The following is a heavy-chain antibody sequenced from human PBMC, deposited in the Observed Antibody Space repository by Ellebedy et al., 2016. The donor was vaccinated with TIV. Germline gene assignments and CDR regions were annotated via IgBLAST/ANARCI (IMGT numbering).Heavy chain of an antibody. CDR2: ISGSGDAS. Sequence: GESLKISXAASGFTFDLYAMNWVRQAPGKGLEWVSVISGSGDASHYADSVRGRFTISRDNSKNTVSLHLRSVRAEDTAIYYCVKDRIVAPGNVNWFGPWGQGTLVTVSS. CDR3: VKDRIVAPGNVNWFGP. D-gene: IGHD3-22*01. J-gene: IGHJ5*02. V-gene: IGHV3-23*01. CDR1: GFTFDLYA.